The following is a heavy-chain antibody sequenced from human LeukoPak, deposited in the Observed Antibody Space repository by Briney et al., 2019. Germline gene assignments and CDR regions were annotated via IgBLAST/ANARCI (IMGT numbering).Heavy chain of an antibody. CDR3: ARDHGMGSSWYGGIFDY. CDR2: IHHSGST. J-gene: IGHJ4*02. D-gene: IGHD6-13*01. CDR1: GSSISSGFY. V-gene: IGHV4-38-2*02. Sequence: SETLSLTCIVSGSSISSGFYWGWIRQPPGKGLEWIGNIHHSGSTYYNPSLKSRVTISVDTSKNQFSLKLSSVTAADTAVYYCARDHGMGSSWYGGIFDYWGQGTLVTVSS.